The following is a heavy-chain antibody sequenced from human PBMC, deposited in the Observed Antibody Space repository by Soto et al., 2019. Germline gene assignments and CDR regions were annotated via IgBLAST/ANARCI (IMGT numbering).Heavy chain of an antibody. CDR1: GGTFSTSA. CDR3: ARDKDRQQLGGNYYYILDV. J-gene: IGHJ6*02. V-gene: IGHV1-69*12. CDR2: IMPIFATP. D-gene: IGHD3-3*02. Sequence: QVQLMQSGAEVKKPGSSVKVSCKASGGTFSTSAISWVRQAPGESLEWVGGIMPIFATPDYAQKFQGRVTISADESTATAYLELTSLTTDDTAVYYCARDKDRQQLGGNYYYILDVWGQGTAITVSS.